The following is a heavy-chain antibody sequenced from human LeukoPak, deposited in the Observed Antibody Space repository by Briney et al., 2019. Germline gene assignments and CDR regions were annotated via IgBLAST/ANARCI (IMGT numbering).Heavy chain of an antibody. Sequence: ASVKVSCKASGYTFTGYYMHWVRQAPGQGLERMGWINPNSGGTNYAQKFQGRVTMTRDTSISTAYMELSRLRSDDTAVYYCATYCSSTSCPLNWFDPWGQGTLVTVSS. D-gene: IGHD2-2*01. CDR2: INPNSGGT. CDR1: GYTFTGYY. CDR3: ATYCSSTSCPLNWFDP. V-gene: IGHV1-2*02. J-gene: IGHJ5*02.